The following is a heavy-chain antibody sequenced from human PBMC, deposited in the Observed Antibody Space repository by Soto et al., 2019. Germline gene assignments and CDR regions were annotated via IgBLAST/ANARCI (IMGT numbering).Heavy chain of an antibody. V-gene: IGHV3-11*06. Sequence: QVQLVESGGGLVKPGGSLRLSCAASGFTFSDYYMSWIRQAPGKGLEWVSYISSSSSYTNYADSVKGRFTISRDNAKNSLYLQMNSLRAEDTAVYYCASRRAPNWIDPWGQGTLVTVSS. J-gene: IGHJ5*02. CDR3: ASRRAPNWIDP. CDR2: ISSSSSYT. CDR1: GFTFSDYY.